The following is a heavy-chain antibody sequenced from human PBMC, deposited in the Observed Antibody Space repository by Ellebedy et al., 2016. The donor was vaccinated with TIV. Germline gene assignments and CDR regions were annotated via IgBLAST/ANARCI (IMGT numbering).Heavy chain of an antibody. CDR1: GFSVGNTY. D-gene: IGHD5-12*01. Sequence: GESLKISCAASGFSVGNTYMTWVRQAPGKGLEWVSNIYSGGSTHYADSVKGRFTISRDNAKNSLYLQMNSLRDEDTAVYYCARGSGYAWPQYYWGQGTLVTVSS. J-gene: IGHJ4*02. V-gene: IGHV3-53*01. CDR3: ARGSGYAWPQYY. CDR2: IYSGGST.